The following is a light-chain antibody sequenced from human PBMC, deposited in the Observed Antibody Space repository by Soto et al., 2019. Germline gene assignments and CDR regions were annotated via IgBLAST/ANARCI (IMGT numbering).Light chain of an antibody. CDR3: QSYDSSLSGWV. Sequence: QSVLTQAPSVSGAPGQMVTISCTGSTSNIGAGYDVHWYQQLPGTAPKVLIYANSNRPSGVPDRFSGSKSGTSASLAITGLQAEDEADYYCQSYDSSLSGWVFGGGTKLTVL. CDR2: ANS. V-gene: IGLV1-40*01. J-gene: IGLJ3*02. CDR1: TSNIGAGYD.